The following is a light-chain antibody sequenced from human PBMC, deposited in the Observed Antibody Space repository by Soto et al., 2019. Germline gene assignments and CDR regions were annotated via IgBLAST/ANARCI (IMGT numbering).Light chain of an antibody. V-gene: IGLV1-40*01. CDR2: GNS. CDR3: GTWDSSLSVGV. Sequence: QSVLTQPPSVSGAPGQRVTISCTGSSSNIGAGFDVHWYHQIAGTAPKLLIYGNSNRPSGVPDRFSGSKSGTSASLGITGLQTGDEADYYCGTWDSSLSVGVFGTGTKLTVL. J-gene: IGLJ1*01. CDR1: SSNIGAGFD.